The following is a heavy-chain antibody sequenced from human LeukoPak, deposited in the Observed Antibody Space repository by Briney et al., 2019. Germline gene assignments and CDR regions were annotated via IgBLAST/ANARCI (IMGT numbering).Heavy chain of an antibody. D-gene: IGHD6-13*01. CDR3: ARLASAGTWGEY. J-gene: IGHJ4*02. V-gene: IGHV5-51*01. CDR2: IYPGDSDT. CDR1: GYSFSTYW. Sequence: GESLNISCKGSGYSFSTYWIAWGRPMPGEGLEWMGIIYPGDSDTRYSPSFEGQVTISADKSINTAYLQWSNLKASDSALYFCARLASAGTWGEYWGQGTLATAS.